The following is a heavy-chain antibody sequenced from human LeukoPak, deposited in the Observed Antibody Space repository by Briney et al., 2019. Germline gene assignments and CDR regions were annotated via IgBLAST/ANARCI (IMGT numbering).Heavy chain of an antibody. Sequence: ASVKVSCKASGYTFTNYGICWMRQAPGQGLEWMGWISAYKGNTNYVQRFQDRVTMTIDTSTNTAYMELSSLRSEDTAVYYCASPGASNIVVSRTNYGMDVWGQGTTVTVSS. CDR2: ISAYKGNT. D-gene: IGHD2-2*01. V-gene: IGHV1-18*01. CDR3: ASPGASNIVVSRTNYGMDV. J-gene: IGHJ6*02. CDR1: GYTFTNYG.